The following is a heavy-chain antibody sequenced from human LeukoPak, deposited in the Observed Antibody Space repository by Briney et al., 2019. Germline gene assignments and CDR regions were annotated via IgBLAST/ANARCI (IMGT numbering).Heavy chain of an antibody. CDR1: GGSISSGSYY. CDR3: ARHEGTTTGGNIDY. V-gene: IGHV4-61*02. J-gene: IGHJ4*02. D-gene: IGHD1-1*01. Sequence: SETLSLTCTVSGGSISSGSYYWSWIRQPAGKGLEWIGRIYTSGSTNYNPSLKSRVTISVDTSKNQFSLKLSSVTAADTAVYYCARHEGTTTGGNIDYWGQGTLVTVSS. CDR2: IYTSGST.